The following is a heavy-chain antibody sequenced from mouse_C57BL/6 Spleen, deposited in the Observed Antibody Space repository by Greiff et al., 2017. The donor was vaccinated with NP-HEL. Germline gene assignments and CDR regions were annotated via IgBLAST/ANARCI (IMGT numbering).Heavy chain of an antibody. Sequence: EVKLVESGGGLVQPGGSLKLSCAASGFTFSDYGMAWVRQAPRKGPEWVAFISNLAYSIYYADTVTGRFTISRENAKNTLYLEMSSRRSEDTAMEYCARTRGNSGGFAYWGQGTLVTVSA. J-gene: IGHJ3*01. V-gene: IGHV5-15*04. CDR1: GFTFSDYG. CDR2: ISNLAYSI. CDR3: ARTRGNSGGFAY.